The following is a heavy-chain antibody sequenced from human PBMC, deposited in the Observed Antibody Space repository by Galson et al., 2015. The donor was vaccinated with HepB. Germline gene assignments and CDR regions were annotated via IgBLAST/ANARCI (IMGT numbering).Heavy chain of an antibody. Sequence: SLRLSCAASGFTFSSYSMNWVRQAPGKGLEWVSSISSSSSYIYYADSVKGRFTISRDNAKNSLYLQMNSLRAEDTAVYYCASFCTGGVCYERGVVDYWGQGTLVTVSS. D-gene: IGHD2-8*02. CDR1: GFTFSSYS. CDR2: ISSSSSYI. J-gene: IGHJ4*02. CDR3: ASFCTGGVCYERGVVDY. V-gene: IGHV3-21*01.